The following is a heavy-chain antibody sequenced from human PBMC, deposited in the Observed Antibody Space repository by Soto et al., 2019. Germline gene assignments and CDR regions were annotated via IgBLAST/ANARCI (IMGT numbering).Heavy chain of an antibody. CDR3: AKDLGHTAMVNPDY. CDR1: GFTFSSYG. V-gene: IGHV3-30*18. D-gene: IGHD5-18*01. J-gene: IGHJ4*02. Sequence: PGGSLRLSCAASGFTFSSYGMHWVRQAPGKGLEWVAVISYDGSNKYYADSVKGRFTISRDNSKNTLYLQMNSLRAEDTAVYYCAKDLGHTAMVNPDYWGQGTLVTVSS. CDR2: ISYDGSNK.